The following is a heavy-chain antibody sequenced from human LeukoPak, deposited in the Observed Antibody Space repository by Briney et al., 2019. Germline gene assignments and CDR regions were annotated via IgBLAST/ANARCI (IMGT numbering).Heavy chain of an antibody. J-gene: IGHJ4*02. Sequence: GGSLRLSCAASGFNFSSYAISWVRQAPGKGLEWVSAISGSGASTYYADSVKGRFTISRDNSKSTLYLQMNSLRAEDTALYYRAKPAHKYGPSNFDYWGQGTLVTVSS. CDR2: ISGSGAST. CDR3: AKPAHKYGPSNFDY. CDR1: GFNFSSYA. V-gene: IGHV3-23*01. D-gene: IGHD2/OR15-2a*01.